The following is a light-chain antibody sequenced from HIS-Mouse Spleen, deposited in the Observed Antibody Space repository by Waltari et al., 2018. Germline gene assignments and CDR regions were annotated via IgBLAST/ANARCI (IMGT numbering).Light chain of an antibody. Sequence: QAVVTQEPSLTVSPGGTVTLTCGSSTGAVPSGHYPYWFQQKPCQAPRTLIYDTSNKHSWTPARFSGSLLGGKAALTLSGAQPEDEAEYYCLLSYSGARVFGGGTKLTVL. CDR1: TGAVPSGHY. V-gene: IGLV7-46*01. CDR3: LLSYSGARV. CDR2: DTS. J-gene: IGLJ2*01.